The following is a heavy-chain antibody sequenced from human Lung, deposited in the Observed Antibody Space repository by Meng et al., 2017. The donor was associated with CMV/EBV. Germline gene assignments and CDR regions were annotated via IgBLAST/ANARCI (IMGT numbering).Heavy chain of an antibody. Sequence: SVKVSCKASGGTFSNYAITWVRQAPGQGLEWMGGIIPVVGTVHYAQRFQGRVTITADKFMSTVYMELSSLKSEDTAIYYCAKDSRSSSWYLLAAYYYGSDVWGQGTTVTVSS. CDR1: GGTFSNYA. CDR3: AKDSRSSSWYLLAAYYYGSDV. J-gene: IGHJ6*02. CDR2: IIPVVGTV. D-gene: IGHD6-13*01. V-gene: IGHV1-69*06.